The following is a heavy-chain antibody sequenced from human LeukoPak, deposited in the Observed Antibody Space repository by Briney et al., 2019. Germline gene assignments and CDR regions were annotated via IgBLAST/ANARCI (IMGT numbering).Heavy chain of an antibody. Sequence: SETLSLTCAVYGGSFSGYYWSWIRQPPGKGLEWIGEINHSGSTNYNPSLKSRVTISVDTSKNQFSLKLSSVTAADTAVYYCARGLFTYYYDSSGYYSFDYWGQGTLVTVSS. CDR1: GGSFSGYY. J-gene: IGHJ4*02. D-gene: IGHD3-22*01. CDR3: ARGLFTYYYDSSGYYSFDY. CDR2: INHSGST. V-gene: IGHV4-34*01.